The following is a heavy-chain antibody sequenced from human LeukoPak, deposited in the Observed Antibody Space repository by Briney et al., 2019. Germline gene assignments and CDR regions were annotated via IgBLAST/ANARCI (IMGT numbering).Heavy chain of an antibody. CDR3: ARDRVRYYYDSSGWYFDL. J-gene: IGHJ2*01. CDR1: GYTFTNYD. D-gene: IGHD3-22*01. Sequence: ASVKVSCKASGYTFTNYDFNWMRQATGQGLEWMGWMNPNSGSTGYAQKFQGRVTMTRDTSISTAYMELSSLTSEDTAVYYCARDRVRYYYDSSGWYFDLWGRGTLVTVSS. V-gene: IGHV1-8*01. CDR2: MNPNSGST.